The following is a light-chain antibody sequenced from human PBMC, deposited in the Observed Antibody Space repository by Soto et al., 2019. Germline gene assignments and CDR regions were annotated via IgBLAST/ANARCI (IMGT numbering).Light chain of an antibody. CDR2: LGS. Sequence: DIVMTQSPLSLSVTSGEPASISCRSSQSLLHTSGDNYLDWYLQRPGQSPQLLIYLGSKRASGVPPRFSGSGSGTDFTLTINSLQSEDFAVYYCQPYNNWPLTFGGGTKVDIK. V-gene: IGKV2-28*01. CDR3: QPYNNWPLT. CDR1: QSLLHTSGDNY. J-gene: IGKJ4*01.